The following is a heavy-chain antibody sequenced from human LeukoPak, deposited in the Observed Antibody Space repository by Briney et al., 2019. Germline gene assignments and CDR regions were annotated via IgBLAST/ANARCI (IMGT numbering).Heavy chain of an antibody. V-gene: IGHV3-11*01. Sequence: GSLRLSCAASTSIFSYYYMSWIRQAPGKGLEWVSYISSSGSTIYYADSVKGRFTISRDNAKRSLYLQMNSLRAEDTAVYYCARARDGSGTAAFDYWGQGTLLTVSS. CDR3: ARARDGSGTAAFDY. CDR2: ISSSGSTI. CDR1: TSIFSYYY. J-gene: IGHJ4*02. D-gene: IGHD3-10*01.